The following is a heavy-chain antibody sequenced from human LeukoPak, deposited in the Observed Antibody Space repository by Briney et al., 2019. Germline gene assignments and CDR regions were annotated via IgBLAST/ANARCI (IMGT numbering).Heavy chain of an antibody. Sequence: SETLSLTCTVSGGSISRYYWSWIRQPPGKGLEGIGYIYDSGSTNYNPSLKSGGTISVDTSKNQFSLKLSSVTAADTAVYYCARHGSSRSPFYPWGQGTLVIVSS. CDR3: ARHGSSRSPFYP. D-gene: IGHD6-13*01. CDR1: GGSISRYY. V-gene: IGHV4-59*08. CDR2: IYDSGST. J-gene: IGHJ5*02.